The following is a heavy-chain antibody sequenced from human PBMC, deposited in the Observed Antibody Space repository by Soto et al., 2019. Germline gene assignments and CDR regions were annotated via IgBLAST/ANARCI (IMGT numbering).Heavy chain of an antibody. J-gene: IGHJ4*02. CDR3: AKDGGITGSWDY. Sequence: ESGGGVVQPGRSLRLSCAASGFTFRSYGMHWVRQAPGKGLEWVAVISYDGSNKYYADSVKGRFTISRDNSKNTLYLQMNSLRAEDTAVYYCAKDGGITGSWDYWGQGTLVTVSS. CDR1: GFTFRSYG. V-gene: IGHV3-30*18. CDR2: ISYDGSNK. D-gene: IGHD1-20*01.